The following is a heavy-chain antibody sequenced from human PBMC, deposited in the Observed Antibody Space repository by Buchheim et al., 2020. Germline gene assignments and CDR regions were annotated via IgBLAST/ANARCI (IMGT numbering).Heavy chain of an antibody. D-gene: IGHD3-22*01. CDR1: GFTFSSYA. CDR2: ISYDGSNK. J-gene: IGHJ4*02. Sequence: QVQLVESGGGVVQPGRSLRLSCAASGFTFSSYAMHWVRQAPGKGLEWVAVISYDGSNKYYADSVKGRFTISRDNSKNTLYLQMNSLRAEDTAVYYCAREGYDSAPFDYWGQGTL. V-gene: IGHV3-30-3*01. CDR3: AREGYDSAPFDY.